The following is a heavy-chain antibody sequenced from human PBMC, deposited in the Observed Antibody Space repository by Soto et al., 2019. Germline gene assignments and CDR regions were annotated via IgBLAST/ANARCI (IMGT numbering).Heavy chain of an antibody. CDR2: IKEDGSQK. CDR3: ARDPIGPLYDSSGYYDY. J-gene: IGHJ4*02. CDR1: GFTFSRYW. D-gene: IGHD3-22*01. V-gene: IGHV3-7*01. Sequence: GGSLRLSCAASGFTFSRYWMSWVRQAPGKGLEWVANIKEDGSQKWYVDSVKGRFTISRDNAKKSLYLQMNSLRAEDTAVYYCARDPIGPLYDSSGYYDYWGQGTLVTVSS.